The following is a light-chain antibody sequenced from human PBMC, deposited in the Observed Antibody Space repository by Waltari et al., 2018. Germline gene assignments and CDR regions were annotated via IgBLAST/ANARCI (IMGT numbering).Light chain of an antibody. J-gene: IGKJ2*01. CDR1: QSVSSN. CDR3: LQRSDWPPGYT. V-gene: IGKV3-11*01. CDR2: DAS. Sequence: ELVLTQSPATLSLSPGERATLSCRASQSVSSNVAWYQQQPGQAPRLRIYDASNRASGIPARFSGRGSGTDFTLTITSLEPEDFAVYYCLQRSDWPPGYTFGQGTKLEIK.